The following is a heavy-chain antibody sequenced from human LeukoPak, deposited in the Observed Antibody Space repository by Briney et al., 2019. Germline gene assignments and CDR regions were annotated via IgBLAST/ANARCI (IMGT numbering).Heavy chain of an antibody. J-gene: IGHJ4*02. CDR2: INHSGST. CDR3: ARGVYGSGLDY. CDR1: GGSFSGYY. D-gene: IGHD3-10*01. V-gene: IGHV4-34*01. Sequence: SETLSLTCAVYGGSFSGYYWSWIRQPPRKGLEWIGEINHSGSTNYNPSLKSRVTISVDTSKNQFSLKLSSVTAADTAVYYCARGVYGSGLDYWGQGTLVTVSS.